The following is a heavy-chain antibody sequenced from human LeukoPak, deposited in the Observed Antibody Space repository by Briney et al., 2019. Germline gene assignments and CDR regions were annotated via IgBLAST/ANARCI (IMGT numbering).Heavy chain of an antibody. CDR1: GFTFSSYW. Sequence: PGGSLRLSCAASGFTFSSYWMHWVRQAPGKGLVWVSRIKSDGTSTRYADSVKGRFTTSRDNAKNTLYLQMNSLRAEDTAVYYCVRDYYDSSAYLFDYWGQGTLVTVSS. J-gene: IGHJ4*02. CDR3: VRDYYDSSAYLFDY. CDR2: IKSDGTST. D-gene: IGHD3-22*01. V-gene: IGHV3-74*01.